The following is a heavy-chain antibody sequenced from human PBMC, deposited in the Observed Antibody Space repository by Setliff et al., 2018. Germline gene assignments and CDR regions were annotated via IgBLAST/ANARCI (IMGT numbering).Heavy chain of an antibody. D-gene: IGHD3-22*01. CDR3: ARINFYVSSGYYYAPDY. V-gene: IGHV1-18*01. J-gene: IGHJ4*02. CDR1: GYTFNDYG. CDR2: ISAHTGNT. Sequence: SVKVSCKTSGYTFNDYGIAWVRQAPGQGLEWMGWISAHTGNTYYTPKLHGRVTLTTDTSTSTAYMELRSLGSDDTAIYYCARINFYVSSGYYYAPDYWGPGTLVTVSS.